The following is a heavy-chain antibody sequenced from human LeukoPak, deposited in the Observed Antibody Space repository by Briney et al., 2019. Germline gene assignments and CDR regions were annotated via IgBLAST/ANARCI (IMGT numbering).Heavy chain of an antibody. CDR2: ISVSGNT. V-gene: IGHV3-23*01. CDR1: GFTLSSYA. Sequence: GGSLRLSCAASGFTLSSYAMSWVRQGPGKGLEWVSAISVSGNTYHADSVKGRFTIQMNSLRAEDAAVYYCAKAPVTTCSGAYCYPFDYWGQGTLVTVSS. D-gene: IGHD2-15*01. CDR3: AKAPVTTCSGAYCYPFDY. J-gene: IGHJ4*02.